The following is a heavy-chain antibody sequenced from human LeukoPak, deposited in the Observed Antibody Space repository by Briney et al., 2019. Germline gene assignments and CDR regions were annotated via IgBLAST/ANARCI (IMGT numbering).Heavy chain of an antibody. D-gene: IGHD3-22*01. J-gene: IGHJ3*02. CDR1: GGSVTSGSYY. Sequence: PSQTLSLTCTVSGGSVTSGSYYWSWIRQPAGKGLDWIGRIYTSGSTNYNPSLKSRVTISVDTSKNQFSLKLSSVTAADTAVYYCARNTYYYDSSGYYDNAFDMWGQGTKVTVSS. V-gene: IGHV4-61*02. CDR3: ARNTYYYDSSGYYDNAFDM. CDR2: IYTSGST.